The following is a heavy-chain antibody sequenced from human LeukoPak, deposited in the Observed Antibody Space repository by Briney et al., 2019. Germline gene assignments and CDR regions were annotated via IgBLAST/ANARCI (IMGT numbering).Heavy chain of an antibody. D-gene: IGHD6-13*01. CDR2: ISHDGSDK. CDR3: AKAMGSRSWPSGGFDI. Sequence: GRSLRLSCAASGFIFSYYPMHWVRQAPGKGLEWVTRISHDGSDKHYAESVKGRFTISRDNSKNTLYLQMNSLRAEDTAVYYCAKAMGSRSWPSGGFDIWGQGTMVTVPS. J-gene: IGHJ3*02. V-gene: IGHV3-30*04. CDR1: GFIFSYYP.